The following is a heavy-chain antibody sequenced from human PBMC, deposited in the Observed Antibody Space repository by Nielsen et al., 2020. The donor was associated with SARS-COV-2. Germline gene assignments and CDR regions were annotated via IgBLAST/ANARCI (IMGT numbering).Heavy chain of an antibody. CDR3: ARTYYGGNSAFFDY. CDR2: IDWDDDK. J-gene: IGHJ4*02. V-gene: IGHV2-70*11. Sequence: SSPTLVKPTQTLTLTCTFSGFSLSTSGMCVSWIRQPPGKALEWLARIDWDDDKYYSTSLKTRLTISKDTSKNQVVLTMTNMDPVDTATYYCARTYYGGNSAFFDYWGQGTLVTVSS. CDR1: GFSLSTSGMC. D-gene: IGHD4-23*01.